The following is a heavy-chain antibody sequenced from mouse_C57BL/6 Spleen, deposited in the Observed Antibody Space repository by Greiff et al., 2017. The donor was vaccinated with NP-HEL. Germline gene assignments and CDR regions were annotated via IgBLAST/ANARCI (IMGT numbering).Heavy chain of an antibody. V-gene: IGHV1-39*01. CDR1: GYSFTEYN. Sequence: EVKLMESGPELVKPGASVKISCKASGYSFTEYNMNWVKQSNGKSLEWIGEINPQYDTTSYNQKFKGKATLTVDQSSSTAYMQLNSLTSEDSAVYYCARKGSYSNYVFPYWGQGTLVTVSA. CDR2: INPQYDTT. CDR3: ARKGSYSNYVFPY. J-gene: IGHJ3*01. D-gene: IGHD2-5*01.